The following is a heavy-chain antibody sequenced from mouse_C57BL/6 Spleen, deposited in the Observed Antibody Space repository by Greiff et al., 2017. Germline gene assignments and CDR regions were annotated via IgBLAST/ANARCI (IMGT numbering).Heavy chain of an antibody. V-gene: IGHV7-3*01. Sequence: EVMLVESGGGLVQPGGSLSLSCAASGFTFTDYYMSWVRQPPGKALEWLGFIRNKANGYTTEYSASVKGRFTISRDNSQSILYLQMNALRAEDSATYYCARYSGVYYFDYWGQGTTLTVSS. CDR2: IRNKANGYTT. CDR1: GFTFTDYY. J-gene: IGHJ2*01. CDR3: ARYSGVYYFDY.